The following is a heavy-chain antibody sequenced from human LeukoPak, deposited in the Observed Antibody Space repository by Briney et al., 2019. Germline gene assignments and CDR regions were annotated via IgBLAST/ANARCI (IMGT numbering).Heavy chain of an antibody. CDR3: AKVGYCDAGPCYFDS. D-gene: IGHD2-15*01. CDR2: MFHSGNT. J-gene: IGHJ4*02. V-gene: IGHV4-38-2*02. Sequence: SETLSLTCTVSGYFISSGYYWGWIRQSPGKGLEWIGTMFHSGNTYYNPSLNSRVTLSVDTSKNQFSLELNSVTAADTAVYYCAKVGYCDAGPCYFDSWGQGTLVTVSS. CDR1: GYFISSGYY.